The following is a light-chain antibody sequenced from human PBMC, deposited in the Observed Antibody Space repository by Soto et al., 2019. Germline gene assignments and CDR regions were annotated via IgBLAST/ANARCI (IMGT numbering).Light chain of an antibody. J-gene: IGLJ1*01. CDR3: QSYDSRLSGYV. V-gene: IGLV1-40*01. CDR2: GNT. CDR1: NSNIGSNYD. Sequence: QAVVTQPPSVSGAPGQRVTISCTGSNSNIGSNYDVIWYQQLPGTAPKLLIYGNTHRPSGVPHRFSGSKSGTLASLAITGLQPEDEADYYCQSYDSRLSGYVFGSGTKVTVL.